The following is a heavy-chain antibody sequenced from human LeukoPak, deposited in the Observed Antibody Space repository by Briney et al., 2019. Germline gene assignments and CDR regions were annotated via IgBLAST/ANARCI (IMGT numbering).Heavy chain of an antibody. V-gene: IGHV4-39*07. CDR1: GGSISSSSYY. CDR3: ARVRLLWFGELSDTYYFDY. CDR2: IYYSGST. D-gene: IGHD3-10*01. J-gene: IGHJ4*02. Sequence: SETLSLTCTVSGGSISSSSYYWGWIRQPPGKGLEWIGSIYYSGSTYYNPSLKSRVTISVDTSKNQFSLKLSSVTAADTAVYYCARVRLLWFGELSDTYYFDYWGQGTLVTVSS.